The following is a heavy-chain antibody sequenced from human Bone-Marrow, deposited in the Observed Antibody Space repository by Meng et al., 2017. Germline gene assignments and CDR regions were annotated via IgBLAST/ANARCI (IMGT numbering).Heavy chain of an antibody. CDR2: ISGSGGST. Sequence: GGSLRLSCAASGFTFSSYAMSWVRQAPGKGLEWVSAISGSGGSTYYADSVKGRFTISRDNPKNTLYLQMNSLRAEDTAVYYCAKDRVEVLYYYGSGSYYNNWFDPWGQGTLVTVSS. CDR3: AKDRVEVLYYYGSGSYYNNWFDP. D-gene: IGHD3-10*01. J-gene: IGHJ5*02. CDR1: GFTFSSYA. V-gene: IGHV3-23*01.